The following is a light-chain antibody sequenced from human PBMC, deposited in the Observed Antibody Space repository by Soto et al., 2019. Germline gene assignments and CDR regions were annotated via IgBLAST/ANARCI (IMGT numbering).Light chain of an antibody. CDR1: QSVSSY. J-gene: IGKJ5*01. Sequence: EIVLTQSPVTLSLSPGERATLSCRASQSVSSYLAWYQQKPGQAPRLLIYDASNRATGIPARFSGGGSGTDFTLTIDNLEPEDFAIDYCQQRSNRPPITFGQGTRLDIK. V-gene: IGKV3-11*01. CDR3: QQRSNRPPIT. CDR2: DAS.